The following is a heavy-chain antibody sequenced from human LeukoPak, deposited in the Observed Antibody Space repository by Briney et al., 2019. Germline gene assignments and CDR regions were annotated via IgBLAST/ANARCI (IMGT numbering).Heavy chain of an antibody. CDR2: IGTAGDP. J-gene: IGHJ6*04. D-gene: IGHD3-10*01. Sequence: PGGSLRLSCAASGFTFSSYDMHWVRQAPGKGLEWVSAIGTAGDPYYPGSVKGRFTIFREDAKNSLYLQMNSLRAGDTAVYYCARSGYYYGSGSYSPYYYGMDVWGKGTTVTVSS. V-gene: IGHV3-13*05. CDR1: GFTFSSYD. CDR3: ARSGYYYGSGSYSPYYYGMDV.